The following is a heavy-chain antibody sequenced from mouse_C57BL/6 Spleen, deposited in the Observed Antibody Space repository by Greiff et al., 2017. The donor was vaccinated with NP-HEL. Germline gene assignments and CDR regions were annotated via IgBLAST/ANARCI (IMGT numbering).Heavy chain of an antibody. CDR3: ARGDDGYYWYFDV. CDR2: INPSTGGT. V-gene: IGHV1-42*01. D-gene: IGHD2-3*01. Sequence: EVKLMESGPELVKPGASVKISCKASGYSFTGYYMNWVKQSPEKSLEWIGEINPSTGGTTYNQKFKAKATLTVDKSSSTAYMQLKSLTSEDSAVYYCARGDDGYYWYFDVWGTGTTVTVSS. CDR1: GYSFTGYY. J-gene: IGHJ1*03.